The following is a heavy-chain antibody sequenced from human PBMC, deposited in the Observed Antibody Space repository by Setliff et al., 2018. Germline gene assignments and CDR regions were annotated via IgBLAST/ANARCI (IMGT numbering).Heavy chain of an antibody. CDR1: GYSISSGYI. J-gene: IGHJ4*02. CDR3: ARDLGHGGDSDY. CDR2: IGHTGSI. V-gene: IGHV4-38-2*02. Sequence: SETLSLTCTVSGYSISSGYIWGWIRQPPGKGLEWVGNIGHTGSINYNPSLKSRLTISRDTSKNQVSLKLNSVTATDTAVYYCARDLGHGGDSDYWGQGILVTGLL. D-gene: IGHD2-21*02.